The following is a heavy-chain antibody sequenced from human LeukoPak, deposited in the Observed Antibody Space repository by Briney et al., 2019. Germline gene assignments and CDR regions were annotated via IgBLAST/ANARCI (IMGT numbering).Heavy chain of an antibody. CDR3: ARDRTTLIDY. J-gene: IGHJ4*01. CDR1: GFTFSSYS. Sequence: QPGGSLRLSCSASGFTFSSYSMDWVRQAPGKGLEWLSYITSSSGTIYYADSAKGRFTVSRDNAKNSLYLQMNSLRDEDTAVYYCARDRTTLIDYWGQGIQVTVSS. V-gene: IGHV3-48*02. D-gene: IGHD1-14*01. CDR2: ITSSSGTI.